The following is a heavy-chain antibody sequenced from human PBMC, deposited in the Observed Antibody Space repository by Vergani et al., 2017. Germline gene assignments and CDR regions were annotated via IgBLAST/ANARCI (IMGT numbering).Heavy chain of an antibody. Sequence: EVQLLESGGGLAQPGGSLRLSCAASGFTFTNYPMHWVRQAPGKGLEWVSVIYSGGSTYYADSVKGRFTISRDNSKNTLYLQMNSLRAEDTAVYYCARGRPAAIGAPYGMDVWGQGTTVTVSS. J-gene: IGHJ6*02. CDR3: ARGRPAAIGAPYGMDV. D-gene: IGHD2-2*01. CDR1: GFTFTNYP. CDR2: IYSGGST. V-gene: IGHV3-66*02.